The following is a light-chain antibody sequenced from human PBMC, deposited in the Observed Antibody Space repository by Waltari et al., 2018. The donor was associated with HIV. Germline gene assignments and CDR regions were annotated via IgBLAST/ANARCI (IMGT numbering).Light chain of an antibody. CDR1: QSLLSNVKNY. J-gene: IGKJ4*01. CDR3: MQALQTPRVS. V-gene: IGKV2-28*01. Sequence: IVMTQSPLSLHVTPGEPASIPCRSSQSLLSNVKNYLDWYLQKPGQSPQLLIYLGSNRASGVPDRFSGSGSGTYFTLKISRVEAEDVGVYYCMQALQTPRVSFGGGTKVEIK. CDR2: LGS.